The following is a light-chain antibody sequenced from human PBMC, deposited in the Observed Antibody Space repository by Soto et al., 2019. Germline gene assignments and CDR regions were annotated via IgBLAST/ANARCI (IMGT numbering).Light chain of an antibody. CDR2: EVT. Sequence: QSALTQPASVSGSPGQSITISCTGTSXDVGGYNFVSWYQQHPGKAPKLMIYEVTNRPSGVSDRFSGSKSGNTASLTISGLQAEDEADYYCSSYTSNRGVFGTGTKVTVL. J-gene: IGLJ1*01. V-gene: IGLV2-14*01. CDR3: SSYTSNRGV. CDR1: SXDVGGYNF.